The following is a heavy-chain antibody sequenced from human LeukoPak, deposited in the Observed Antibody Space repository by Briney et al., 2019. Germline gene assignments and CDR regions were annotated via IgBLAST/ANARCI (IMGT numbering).Heavy chain of an antibody. D-gene: IGHD3-9*01. Sequence: PGGSLRLSCAASGFTFSSYAMSWVRQAPGKGLEWVSAISGSGGSTYYADSVKGRFTISRDNSKNTLYLQMNSLRAEDTAVYCCALLRYFDWLLSYYYYYGMDVWGQGTTVTVSS. V-gene: IGHV3-23*01. CDR2: ISGSGGST. J-gene: IGHJ6*02. CDR3: ALLRYFDWLLSYYYYYGMDV. CDR1: GFTFSSYA.